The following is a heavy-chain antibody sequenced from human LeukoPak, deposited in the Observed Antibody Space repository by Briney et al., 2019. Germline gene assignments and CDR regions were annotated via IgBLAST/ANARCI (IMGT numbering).Heavy chain of an antibody. J-gene: IGHJ6*03. CDR1: GGSISSYY. Sequence: SETLSLTCTVSGGSISSYYWSWIRQPPGKGLEWIGYIYYSGSTNYNPSLKSRVTISVDTSKNQFSLKLSSVTAADTAVYYCARHYDSSGYYPNYYYYYMDVWGKGTTVTVSS. V-gene: IGHV4-59*01. D-gene: IGHD3-22*01. CDR3: ARHYDSSGYYPNYYYYYMDV. CDR2: IYYSGST.